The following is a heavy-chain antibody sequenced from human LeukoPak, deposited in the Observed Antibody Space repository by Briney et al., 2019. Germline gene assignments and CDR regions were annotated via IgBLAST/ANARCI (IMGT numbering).Heavy chain of an antibody. Sequence: SETLSLTCAVYGGSFSGYYWSWIRQPPGKGLEWIGEINHSGSTNYNPSLKSRVTISVDTSKNQFSLKLSSVTAADTAVYYCARGSIVWTPRGGFDPWGQGTLVTVSS. CDR2: INHSGST. CDR3: ARGSIVWTPRGGFDP. J-gene: IGHJ5*02. V-gene: IGHV4-34*01. D-gene: IGHD3-22*01. CDR1: GGSFSGYY.